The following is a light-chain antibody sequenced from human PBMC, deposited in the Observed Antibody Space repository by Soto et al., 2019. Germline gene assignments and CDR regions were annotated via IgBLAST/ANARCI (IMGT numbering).Light chain of an antibody. J-gene: IGLJ1*01. CDR3: SSSTTSVILV. V-gene: IGLV2-14*03. CDR2: DVS. CDR1: SSDVGGYNY. Sequence: QSALTQPASVSGTPGQSITISCTGSSSDVGGYNYVSWYQQHTGKAPKLIIYDVSVRPSGISSRFSGSKSGNSASLTISGLRADDEAEYYCSSSTTSVILVFGTGTKVTVL.